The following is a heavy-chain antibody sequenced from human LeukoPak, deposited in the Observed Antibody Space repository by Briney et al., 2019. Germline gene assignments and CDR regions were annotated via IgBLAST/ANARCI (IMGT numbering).Heavy chain of an antibody. V-gene: IGHV3-53*01. CDR3: ARDPVYDFWSGYYTYYYGMDV. CDR2: IYSGGNT. CDR1: GFIVSSDY. Sequence: GGSLRLSCAVSGFIVSSDYMSWVRQAPGKGLEWVSVIYSGGNTYYADSVKGRFTISRDNAKNTLYLQMNSLRAEDTAVYYCARDPVYDFWSGYYTYYYGMDVWGQGTTVTVSS. D-gene: IGHD3-3*01. J-gene: IGHJ6*02.